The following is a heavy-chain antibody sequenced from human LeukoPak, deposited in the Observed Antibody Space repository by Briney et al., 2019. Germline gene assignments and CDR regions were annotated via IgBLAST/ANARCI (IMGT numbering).Heavy chain of an antibody. J-gene: IGHJ4*02. CDR1: GFTFSSYA. CDR3: ARVWGDPDY. Sequence: GGSLRLSCAASGFTFSSYAMSWVRQAPGKGLEWVSVIYSGGSTYYADSVKGRFTISRDNSKNTLYLQMNSLRAEDTAVYYCARVWGDPDYWGQGTLVTVSS. V-gene: IGHV3-53*01. D-gene: IGHD3-16*01. CDR2: IYSGGST.